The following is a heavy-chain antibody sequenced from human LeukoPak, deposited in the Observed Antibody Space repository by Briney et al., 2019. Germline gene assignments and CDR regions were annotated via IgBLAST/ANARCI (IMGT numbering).Heavy chain of an antibody. J-gene: IGHJ4*02. CDR2: ISYDGSNK. D-gene: IGHD6-6*01. V-gene: IGHV3-30-3*01. Sequence: PGGSLRLSCAASGFTFSSYAMHWVRQAPGKGLEWVAVISYDGSNKYYADSVKGRFTISRDNSKNTLYLQMNSLRAEDTAVYYCARDWSIAAHYWGQGTLVTVSS. CDR3: ARDWSIAAHY. CDR1: GFTFSSYA.